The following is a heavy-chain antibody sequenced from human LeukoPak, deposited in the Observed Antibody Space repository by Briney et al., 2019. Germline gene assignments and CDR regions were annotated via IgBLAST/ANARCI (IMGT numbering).Heavy chain of an antibody. CDR3: ARDLVVSCSSTSCSVAPSDF. CDR2: NIPILGIA. CDR1: VGTFSSYA. Sequence: SVEVSCKASVGTFSSYAITWVRQAPGPGLEWMGRNIPILGIATYAQNFQGRVTITADKSTSTAYMELSSLRSEDTAVYYCARDLVVSCSSTSCSVAPSDFWGQGSLVTVSS. D-gene: IGHD2-2*01. J-gene: IGHJ4*02. V-gene: IGHV1-69*04.